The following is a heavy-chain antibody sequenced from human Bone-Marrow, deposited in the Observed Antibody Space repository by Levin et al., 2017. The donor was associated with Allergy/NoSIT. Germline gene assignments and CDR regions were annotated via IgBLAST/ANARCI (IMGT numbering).Heavy chain of an antibody. V-gene: IGHV3-48*03. Sequence: GGSLRLSCAVSGITFSTYEMNWVRQAPGKGLEWISYISHSGNTIYYADSVKGRFTISRDNAKNSLFLQMSSLRAEDTAVYYCARDATSGWYFDYWGQGTLVTVPS. J-gene: IGHJ4*02. CDR2: ISHSGNTI. CDR1: GITFSTYE. CDR3: ARDATSGWYFDY. D-gene: IGHD6-19*01.